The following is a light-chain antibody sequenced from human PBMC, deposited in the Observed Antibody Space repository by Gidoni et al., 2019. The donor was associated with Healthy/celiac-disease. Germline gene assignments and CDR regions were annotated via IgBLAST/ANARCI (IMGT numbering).Light chain of an antibody. CDR1: QSISSY. Sequence: DIQMTQSPSSMSASVGDRVTITCRASQSISSYLNWYQQKPGKAPKLLIYAASSLQRGVPSRFSGSGSGTDFTLTISSLQPEDFASYYCQQSYSTPIFXGXTKVEIK. CDR3: QQSYSTPI. J-gene: IGKJ4*01. CDR2: AAS. V-gene: IGKV1-39*01.